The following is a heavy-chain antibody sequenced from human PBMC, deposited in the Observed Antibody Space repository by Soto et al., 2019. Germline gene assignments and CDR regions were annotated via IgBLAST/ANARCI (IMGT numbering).Heavy chain of an antibody. D-gene: IGHD2-15*01. Sequence: SVKVSCKASGFTFTSSAMQWVRQARGQRLEWIGWIVVGSGNTNYAQKFQERVTITRDMSTSTAYMELSSLRSEDTAVYYCAAERNIVVVPGSAFDIWGQGTMVTVSS. J-gene: IGHJ3*02. V-gene: IGHV1-58*02. CDR3: AAERNIVVVPGSAFDI. CDR2: IVVGSGNT. CDR1: GFTFTSSA.